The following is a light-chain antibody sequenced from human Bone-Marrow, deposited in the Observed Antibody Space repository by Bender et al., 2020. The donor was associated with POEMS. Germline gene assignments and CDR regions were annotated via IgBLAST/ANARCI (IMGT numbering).Light chain of an antibody. CDR3: SSYAGINTLYV. Sequence: QSALTQPASVSGSPGQSITITCSGISSDIDGYDYVSWYQQHPGKAPKVIIYDDTNRPSGISYRFSGSKSGNTAFLTISGLQAEDEADYYCSSYAGINTLYVFGSGTKVTVL. J-gene: IGLJ1*01. CDR2: DDT. CDR1: SSDIDGYDY. V-gene: IGLV2-14*01.